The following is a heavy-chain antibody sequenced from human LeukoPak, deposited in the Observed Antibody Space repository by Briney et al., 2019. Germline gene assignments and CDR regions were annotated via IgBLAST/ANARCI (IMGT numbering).Heavy chain of an antibody. D-gene: IGHD3-10*01. Sequence: ASVKVSCKASGYTFTGYYMHWVRQAPGQGLEWMGWINPNSGGTNYAQRFQGRVTMTRDTSISTAYMELSRLRSDDTAVYYCARAYYGSGSYYPYWGQGTLVTVSS. CDR2: INPNSGGT. V-gene: IGHV1-2*02. CDR3: ARAYYGSGSYYPY. CDR1: GYTFTGYY. J-gene: IGHJ4*02.